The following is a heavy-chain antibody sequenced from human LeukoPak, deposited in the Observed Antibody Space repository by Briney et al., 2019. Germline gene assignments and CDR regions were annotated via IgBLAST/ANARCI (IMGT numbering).Heavy chain of an antibody. D-gene: IGHD6-6*01. Sequence: PGGSLRLSCAASGFTFRRYWLSWVRQAPGKGLGWVANIKQDGSEKYYVDSVKGRFTISRDNARNSLFLQMNRLRAEDTALYYCAAVVEYSSSSIFYYGMDVWGQGTPVTVSS. CDR3: AAVVEYSSSSIFYYGMDV. CDR1: GFTFRRYW. J-gene: IGHJ6*02. CDR2: IKQDGSEK. V-gene: IGHV3-7*03.